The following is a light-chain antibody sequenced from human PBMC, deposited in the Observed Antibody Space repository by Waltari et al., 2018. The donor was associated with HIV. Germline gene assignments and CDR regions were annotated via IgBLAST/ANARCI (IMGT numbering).Light chain of an antibody. CDR1: RPNLGINY. Sequence: QSVLTQPPSVYAAPGQKATISCSGSRPNLGINYVSSPQQLPGTAPKLLIYDNNKRPSGIRDRFSGSKSGTSATLGITGLQTGDEADYYCGTWDSSLSAYVVFGGGTKLTVL. CDR3: GTWDSSLSAYVV. J-gene: IGLJ2*01. V-gene: IGLV1-51*01. CDR2: DNN.